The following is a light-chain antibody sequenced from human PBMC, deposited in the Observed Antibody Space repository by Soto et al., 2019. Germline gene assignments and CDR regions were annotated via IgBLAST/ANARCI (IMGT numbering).Light chain of an antibody. CDR2: GAS. Sequence: EIVLTQSPGTLSLSPGQGATLSCRARQSISTNLAWYQQKLGQAPRLLIYGASTRATGIPARFSGSGSGTEFTLTISSLQSEDFAVYYCQQYHNWPPITFGQGTRLEIK. CDR1: QSISTN. V-gene: IGKV3D-15*01. CDR3: QQYHNWPPIT. J-gene: IGKJ5*01.